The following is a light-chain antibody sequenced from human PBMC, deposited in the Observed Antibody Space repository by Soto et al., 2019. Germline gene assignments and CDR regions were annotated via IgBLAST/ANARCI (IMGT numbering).Light chain of an antibody. CDR1: SSDVGGYDF. Sequence: QSVLAQPASVSGSPGQSITISCTGASSDVGGYDFVSWYQHHPGTPPKLIIYEVTHRPSGVSHRFSGSKSASTASLTISGLQVEDEVYYFCGSYSITTTREVFGTGTRVTGL. CDR3: GSYSITTTREV. CDR2: EVT. V-gene: IGLV2-14*01. J-gene: IGLJ1*01.